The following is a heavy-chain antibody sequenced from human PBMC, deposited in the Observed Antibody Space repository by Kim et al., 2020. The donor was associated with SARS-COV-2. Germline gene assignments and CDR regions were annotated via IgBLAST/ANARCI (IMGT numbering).Heavy chain of an antibody. CDR2: YYSGGT. J-gene: IGHJ4*02. CDR3: AGGFDY. V-gene: IGHV4-59*09. Sequence: YYSGGTNYHPSLKGRVTISVDTSKNQFSLKLSSVTAADTAVYYCAGGFDYWGQGTLVTVSS.